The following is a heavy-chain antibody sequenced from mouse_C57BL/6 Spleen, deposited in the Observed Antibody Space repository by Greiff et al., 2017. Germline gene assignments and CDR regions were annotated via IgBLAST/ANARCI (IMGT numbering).Heavy chain of an antibody. CDR3: ARYDYEGGYAMDD. V-gene: IGHV1-72*01. Sequence: QVQLQQPGAELVKPGASVKLSCKASGYTFTSYWMHWVKQRPGRGLEWIGRIAPNSGGTKYNEKFKSKATLTVDKPSSTAYMQLSSLTSEDSAVYYCARYDYEGGYAMDDWGQGTSVTVSS. CDR1: GYTFTSYW. CDR2: IAPNSGGT. J-gene: IGHJ4*01. D-gene: IGHD2-4*01.